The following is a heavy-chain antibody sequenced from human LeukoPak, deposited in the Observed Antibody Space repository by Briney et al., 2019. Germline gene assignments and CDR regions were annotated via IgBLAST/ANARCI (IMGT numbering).Heavy chain of an antibody. D-gene: IGHD3-22*01. Sequence: SETLSLTCTVSGGSISSGSYYWSWIRQPAGKGLEWIGRIHTSRSTNYNPSLKSRVTMSVDTSKNQFSLKLSSVTAADTAVYYCARDRYYYDSSGSTFDYWGQGTLVTVSS. J-gene: IGHJ4*02. CDR3: ARDRYYYDSSGSTFDY. V-gene: IGHV4-61*02. CDR2: IHTSRST. CDR1: GGSISSGSYY.